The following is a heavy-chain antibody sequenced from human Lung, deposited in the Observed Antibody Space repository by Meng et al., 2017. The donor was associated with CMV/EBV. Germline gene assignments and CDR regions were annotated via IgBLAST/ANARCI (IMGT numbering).Heavy chain of an antibody. V-gene: IGHV3-11*04. Sequence: SLKISCAASGFTFSDYYMSWIRQAPGKGLEWVSYISSSGSTIYYADSVKGRFTISGDKAKNSLYLQMNSLRAEDTAVYYCARDLIVVVPAAPLDYYGMDVWGQGXTVTVSS. D-gene: IGHD2-2*01. CDR3: ARDLIVVVPAAPLDYYGMDV. J-gene: IGHJ6*02. CDR2: ISSSGSTI. CDR1: GFTFSDYY.